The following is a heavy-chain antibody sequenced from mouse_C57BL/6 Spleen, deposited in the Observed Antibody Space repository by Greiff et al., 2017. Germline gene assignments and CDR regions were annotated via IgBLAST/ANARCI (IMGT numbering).Heavy chain of an antibody. V-gene: IGHV5-16*01. CDR3: ARDRGTSLDY. J-gene: IGHJ2*01. D-gene: IGHD3-3*01. CDR1: GFTFSDYY. CDR2: INYDGSST. Sequence: EVQLQESEGGLVQPGSSMKLSCTASGFTFSDYYMAWVRQVPEKGLEWVANINYDGSSTYYLDSLKSRFIISRDNAKNILYLQMSSLKSEDTATYYCARDRGTSLDYWGQGTTLTVSS.